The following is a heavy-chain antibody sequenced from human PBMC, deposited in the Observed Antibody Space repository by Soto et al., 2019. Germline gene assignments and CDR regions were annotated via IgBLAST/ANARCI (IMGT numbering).Heavy chain of an antibody. V-gene: IGHV1-2*02. CDR1: GYTFTGYY. J-gene: IGHJ4*02. D-gene: IGHD6-13*01. Sequence: ASVKVSCKASGYTFTGYYIHWVRQAPGRGLEWMGWIDPKSGDTNYAQKFQGRVTMTRDTSISTAYMDLSRLRSDDTAVYYCTRHSRDYWGQGTLVTVSS. CDR3: TRHSRDY. CDR2: IDPKSGDT.